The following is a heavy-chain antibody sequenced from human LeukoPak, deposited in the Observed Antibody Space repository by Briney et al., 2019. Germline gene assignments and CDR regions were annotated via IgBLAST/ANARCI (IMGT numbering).Heavy chain of an antibody. D-gene: IGHD3-10*01. CDR2: ISSSSTYI. CDR1: GFTFSSYS. Sequence: GGSLRLSCAASGFTFSSYSMNWVRQAPGKGLEWVSSISSSSTYIYYADSVKGRFTISRDNAKNSLYLQMNSLRADDTAVYYCASLFGEGFDYWGQGTLVTVSS. V-gene: IGHV3-21*01. J-gene: IGHJ4*02. CDR3: ASLFGEGFDY.